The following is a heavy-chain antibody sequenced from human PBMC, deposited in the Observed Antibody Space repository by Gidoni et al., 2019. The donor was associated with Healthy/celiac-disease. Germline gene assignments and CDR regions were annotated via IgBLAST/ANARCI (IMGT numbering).Heavy chain of an antibody. J-gene: IGHJ6*03. D-gene: IGHD2-2*02. CDR2: ISSSSGYI. CDR3: ARDVEGDNCSSTSCYTWDYYYYMDV. CDR1: GFTFSSYS. V-gene: IGHV3-21*01. Sequence: EVQLVESGGGLVKPGGSLRLSCAASGFTFSSYSMNWVRQAPGKGLEWVSSISSSSGYIYYADSVKGRFTISRDNAKNSLYLQMNSLRAEDTAVYYCARDVEGDNCSSTSCYTWDYYYYMDVWGKGTTVTVSS.